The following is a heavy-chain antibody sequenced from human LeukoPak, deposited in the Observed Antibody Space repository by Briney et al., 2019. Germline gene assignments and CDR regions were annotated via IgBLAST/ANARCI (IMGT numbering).Heavy chain of an antibody. CDR2: ISSSSSYI. J-gene: IGHJ4*02. CDR3: ARDEEAVAGQY. Sequence: GGSLRLSCAASGFTFGSYSMNWVRQAPGKGLEWVSSISSSSSYIYYADSVKGRFTISRDNAKNSLYLQMNSLRAEDTAVYYCARDEEAVAGQYWGQGTLVTVSS. D-gene: IGHD6-19*01. CDR1: GFTFGSYS. V-gene: IGHV3-21*01.